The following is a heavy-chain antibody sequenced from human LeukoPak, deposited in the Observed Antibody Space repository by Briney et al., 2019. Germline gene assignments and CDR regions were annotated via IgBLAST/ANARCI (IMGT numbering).Heavy chain of an antibody. CDR1: GYTFTGYY. V-gene: IGHV1-2*02. J-gene: IGHJ4*02. Sequence: GASVKVSCKASGYTFTGYYMHWVRQAPGQGLEWMGWINPNSGGTNYAQKFQGRVTMTRDTSISTDYMELSRLTSDDTAVYYCASGGFGYSTTSLDHAEYFDYWGQGTLVTVSS. D-gene: IGHD1-26*01. CDR3: ASGGFGYSTTSLDHAEYFDY. CDR2: INPNSGGT.